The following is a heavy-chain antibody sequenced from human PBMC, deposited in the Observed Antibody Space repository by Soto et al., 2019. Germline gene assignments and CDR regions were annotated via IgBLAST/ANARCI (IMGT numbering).Heavy chain of an antibody. V-gene: IGHV3-30*03. J-gene: IGHJ4*02. CDR1: GFSFRTYG. D-gene: IGHD6-13*01. Sequence: PGGSLRLSCEASGFSFRTYGMHWVRQAPGKGLEWVAVISNDGSHEYYTESVKGRFTISRDNSKNTLYLQMNSLRPEDTAVYYCARGFSAGKGSPPDFWGQGSLVTVSS. CDR2: ISNDGSHE. CDR3: ARGFSAGKGSPPDF.